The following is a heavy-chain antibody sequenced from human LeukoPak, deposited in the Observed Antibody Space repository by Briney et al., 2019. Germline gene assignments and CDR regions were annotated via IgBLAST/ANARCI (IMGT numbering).Heavy chain of an antibody. V-gene: IGHV1-18*01. CDR3: ARDKGDRYCSGGSCRRRVYYYYMDV. D-gene: IGHD2-15*01. CDR1: GYSFTSYG. J-gene: IGHJ6*03. Sequence: SVKVSCKASGYSFTSYGISWVRQAPGQGLEWMGWISAYNGNTNYAQKLQGRVTMTTDTSTSTAYMELSRLRSDDTAVYYCARDKGDRYCSGGSCRRRVYYYYMDVWGKGTTVTISS. CDR2: ISAYNGNT.